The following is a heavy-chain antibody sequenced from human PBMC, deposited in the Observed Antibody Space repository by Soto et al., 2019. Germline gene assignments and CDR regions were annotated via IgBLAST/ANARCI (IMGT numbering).Heavy chain of an antibody. CDR1: GYTFTNYG. CDR2: ISAYNGNT. J-gene: IGHJ4*02. D-gene: IGHD1-26*01. Sequence: ASVKVSCKASGYTFTNYGISWVRQAPGQGLEWMGWISAYNGNTDYAQKLQGRVTLTTDTSTSTAYLELKSLRSDDTAVYYCARDPLRWELDYWGQGTLVTVS. CDR3: ARDPLRWELDY. V-gene: IGHV1-18*01.